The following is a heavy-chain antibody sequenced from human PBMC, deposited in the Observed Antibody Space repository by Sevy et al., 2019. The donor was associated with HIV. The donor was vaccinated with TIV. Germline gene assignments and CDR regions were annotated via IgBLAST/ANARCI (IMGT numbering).Heavy chain of an antibody. CDR3: ASETGSIDD. J-gene: IGHJ4*02. Sequence: GGSLRLSCAASGFTFSRDYMHWVRQAPGKGLEWVAHIKGDGSTTRNVDSVKGRFTISRDKAKNTVYLQMNSLSAEDSAVYYCASETGSIDDWGQGTLVTVSS. D-gene: IGHD3-10*01. CDR2: IKGDGSTT. CDR1: GFTFSRDY. V-gene: IGHV3-74*01.